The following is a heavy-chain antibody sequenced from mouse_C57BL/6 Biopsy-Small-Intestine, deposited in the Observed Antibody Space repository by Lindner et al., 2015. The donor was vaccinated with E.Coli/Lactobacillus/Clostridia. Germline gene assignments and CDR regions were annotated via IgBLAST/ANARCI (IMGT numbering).Heavy chain of an antibody. Sequence: VQLQESGGGLVQPKGSLKLSCAASGFSFNTYAMNWVRQAPGKGLEWVARIRSKSNNYATYYADSVKDRFTISRDDSESMLYLQMNNLKTEDTAMYYCVRQDYGSSYGFAYWGQGTLVTVSA. CDR1: GFSFNTYA. CDR3: VRQDYGSSYGFAY. D-gene: IGHD1-1*01. V-gene: IGHV10-1*01. CDR2: IRSKSNNYAT. J-gene: IGHJ3*01.